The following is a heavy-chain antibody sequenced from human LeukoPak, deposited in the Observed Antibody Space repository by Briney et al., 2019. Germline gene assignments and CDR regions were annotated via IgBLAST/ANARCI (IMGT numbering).Heavy chain of an antibody. CDR1: GGPISSYY. D-gene: IGHD4-23*01. CDR2: IYYSGST. V-gene: IGHV4-59*01. CDR3: ASSMVVTSGVLDY. Sequence: SETLSLTCTVSGGPISSYYWSWIRQPPGKGLEWIGYIYYSGSTNYNPSLKSRVTISVDTSKNQFSLKLSSVTAADTAVYYCASSMVVTSGVLDYWGQGTLVTVSS. J-gene: IGHJ4*02.